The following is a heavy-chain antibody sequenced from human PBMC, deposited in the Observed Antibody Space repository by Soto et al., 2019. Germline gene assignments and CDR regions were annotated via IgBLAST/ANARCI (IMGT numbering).Heavy chain of an antibody. V-gene: IGHV4-34*01. CDR1: GGSFSGYY. D-gene: IGHD4-4*01. Sequence: SETLSLTCAVYGGSFSGYYWSWIRQPPGKGLEWIGEINHSGSTNYNPSLKSRVTISVDTSKKQFSLKLSSVTAADTAVYYCARGLFLVLSVTRGGYYYMDVWGKGTTVTVSS. CDR2: INHSGST. J-gene: IGHJ6*03. CDR3: ARGLFLVLSVTRGGYYYMDV.